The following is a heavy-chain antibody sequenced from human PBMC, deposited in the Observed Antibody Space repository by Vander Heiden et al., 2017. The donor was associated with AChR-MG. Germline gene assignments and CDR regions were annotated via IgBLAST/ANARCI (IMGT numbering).Heavy chain of an antibody. CDR3: AKDISFGVSSSWTRYFDY. J-gene: IGHJ4*02. CDR1: GFTFDDYA. Sequence: EVQLVESGGGLVQPGRSLRLSCAASGFTFDDYAMHWVRQAPGKGLEWVSGISWNSGSIGYADSVKGRFTISRDNAKNSLYLQMNSLRAEDTALYYCAKDISFGVSSSWTRYFDYWGQGTLVTVSS. CDR2: ISWNSGSI. V-gene: IGHV3-9*01. D-gene: IGHD6-13*01.